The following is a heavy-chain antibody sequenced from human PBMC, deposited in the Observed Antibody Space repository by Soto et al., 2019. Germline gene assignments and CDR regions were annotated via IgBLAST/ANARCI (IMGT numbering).Heavy chain of an antibody. J-gene: IGHJ4*02. CDR3: TRLPGPC. Sequence: PGGSLRLSCAASGLTFSNAWMSWVRQAPGKGLEWVGRIRSKANSDTTAYAAPVKGRFTISRDDSKNTPYLQMNSLKTEDTAVYYCTRLPGPCWGQGTLVTVSS. V-gene: IGHV3-73*01. CDR1: GLTFSNAW. CDR2: IRSKANSDTT.